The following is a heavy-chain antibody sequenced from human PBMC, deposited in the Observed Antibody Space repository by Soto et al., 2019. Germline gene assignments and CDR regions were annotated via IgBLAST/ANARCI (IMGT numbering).Heavy chain of an antibody. CDR2: IYYSGST. D-gene: IGHD2-15*01. Sequence: SETLSLTXTVSGGSISSYSWSWIRQPPGKGLEWIGYIYYSGSTNYNPSLKSRVTISVDTSKNQFSLKLSSVTAADTAVYYCARAGYCSGGSCPYYYYGMDVWGQGTTVTVSS. CDR3: ARAGYCSGGSCPYYYYGMDV. V-gene: IGHV4-59*01. CDR1: GGSISSYS. J-gene: IGHJ6*02.